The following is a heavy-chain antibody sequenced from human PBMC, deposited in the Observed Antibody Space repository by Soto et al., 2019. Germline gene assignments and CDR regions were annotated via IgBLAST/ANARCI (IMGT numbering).Heavy chain of an antibody. CDR1: GGSISSDGSY. V-gene: IGHV4-31*03. D-gene: IGHD2-2*01. CDR3: AGRNSIRLDY. Sequence: QLQLQESGPGLVKPSQTLSLTCTVSGGSISSDGSYWSWIRQHPGKGLEWIGYIYHSGKTYYNPALKRRVTISLDTSENQFSLNLRSVTAADTAVYYCAGRNSIRLDYWGQGTLVTVSS. CDR2: IYHSGKT. J-gene: IGHJ4*02.